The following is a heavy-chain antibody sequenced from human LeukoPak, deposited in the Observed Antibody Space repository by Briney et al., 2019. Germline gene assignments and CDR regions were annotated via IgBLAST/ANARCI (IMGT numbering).Heavy chain of an antibody. Sequence: GGSLRLSCAASGFTFSSYGMHWVRQAPGKGLEWVAVIWYDGSNKYYADSVKGRFTISRDNSKNTLYLQMNSLRAEDTAAYYCARGGARYYFDYWGQGTLVTVSS. J-gene: IGHJ4*02. V-gene: IGHV3-33*01. CDR2: IWYDGSNK. CDR3: ARGGARYYFDY. CDR1: GFTFSSYG. D-gene: IGHD1-26*01.